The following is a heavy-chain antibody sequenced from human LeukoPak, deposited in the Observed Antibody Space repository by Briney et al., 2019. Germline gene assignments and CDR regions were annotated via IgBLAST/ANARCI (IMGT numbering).Heavy chain of an antibody. J-gene: IGHJ3*02. Sequence: GGSLRLSCAASGFTFSRYSMNWVRQAPGKGLEWVSSISISSSYIYYADSVKGRFTMSRDNAKNSLYLQVNSLRAEDTAVYYCARGSRLGVVERDAFVIWGQGTMVTVSS. V-gene: IGHV3-21*01. CDR1: GFTFSRYS. CDR3: ARGSRLGVVERDAFVI. D-gene: IGHD3-3*01. CDR2: ISISSSYI.